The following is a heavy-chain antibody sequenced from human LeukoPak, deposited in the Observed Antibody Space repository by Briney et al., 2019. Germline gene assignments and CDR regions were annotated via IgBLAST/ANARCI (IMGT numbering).Heavy chain of an antibody. V-gene: IGHV4-39*01. CDR1: GGSISSSSYY. CDR3: ARQGCTSTSCYSDY. Sequence: PSETLSLTCTVAGGSISSSSYYWGWIRQPPGKGLEWLGSFLYSGNTYYNPSLKSRVTISVDTSKNPFSLKLNSVTAADTAVYYCARQGCTSTSCYSDYWGQGTLVTVSS. J-gene: IGHJ4*02. D-gene: IGHD2-2*01. CDR2: FLYSGNT.